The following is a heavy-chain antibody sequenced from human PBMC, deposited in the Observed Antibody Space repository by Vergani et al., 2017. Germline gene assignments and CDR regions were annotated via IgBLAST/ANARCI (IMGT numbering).Heavy chain of an antibody. CDR2: IYYSGST. CDR1: GGSISSYY. V-gene: IGHV4-59*01. J-gene: IGHJ6*02. Sequence: QVQLPESGPGLVKPSETLSLTCTVSGGSISSYYWSWIRQPPGKGLEWIGYIYYSGSTNYNPSLKSRVTISVDTSKNQFSLKLSSVTAADTAVYYCARDAGRDWYSNYYYGMDVWGQGTTVTVSS. D-gene: IGHD3/OR15-3a*01. CDR3: ARDAGRDWYSNYYYGMDV.